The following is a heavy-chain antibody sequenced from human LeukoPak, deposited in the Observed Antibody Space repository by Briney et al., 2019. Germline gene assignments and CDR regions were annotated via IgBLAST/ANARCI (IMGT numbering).Heavy chain of an antibody. Sequence: GGSLRLSCAASGFTFSTFAMQWVRQAPEKGLEYVSGINTDGGTTFYANSVKGRFTISRDNPKNTLYLQMGSLRAEDTAVYYCARDGVATNDYWGQGILVTVSS. V-gene: IGHV3-64*01. D-gene: IGHD5-24*01. J-gene: IGHJ4*02. CDR2: INTDGGTT. CDR1: GFTFSTFA. CDR3: ARDGVATNDY.